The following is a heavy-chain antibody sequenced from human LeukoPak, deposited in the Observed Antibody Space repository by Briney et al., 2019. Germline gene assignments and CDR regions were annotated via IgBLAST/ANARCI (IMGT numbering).Heavy chain of an antibody. CDR1: GFTFSSYA. D-gene: IGHD3-10*01. V-gene: IGHV3-23*01. Sequence: GGSLRLSCAASGFTFSSYAMTWVRQAPGKGLEWVSTISGSGGSTYYADSVKGRFTISRDNSKNTLYLQMSSLRAEDTAVYYCAKVMTRTMVRGVPPSDYWGQGALVTVSS. CDR3: AKVMTRTMVRGVPPSDY. J-gene: IGHJ4*02. CDR2: ISGSGGST.